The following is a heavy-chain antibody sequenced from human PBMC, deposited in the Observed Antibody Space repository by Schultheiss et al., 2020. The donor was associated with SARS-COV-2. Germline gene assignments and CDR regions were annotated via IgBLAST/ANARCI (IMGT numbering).Heavy chain of an antibody. V-gene: IGHV3-30-3*01. CDR2: ISYDGSNK. CDR3: VRDGVIRGVVVSSGMDV. CDR1: GFTFSSYA. D-gene: IGHD3-10*01. J-gene: IGHJ6*02. Sequence: GGSLRLSCAASGFTFSSYAMHWVRQAPGKGLEWVAVISYDGSNKYYADSVKGRFTISRDNSKNTLYLQMNSLRAEDTAVYYCVRDGVIRGVVVSSGMDVWGQGTTVTVSS.